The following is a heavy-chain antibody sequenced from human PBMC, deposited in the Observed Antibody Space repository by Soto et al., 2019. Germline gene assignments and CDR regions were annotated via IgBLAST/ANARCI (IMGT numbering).Heavy chain of an antibody. CDR3: ARDRYYGGADF. V-gene: IGHV4-59*01. Sequence: SETLSLTCTLSGGSIGSYYWSWIRQPPGKGLVWIGYIYYSGSTTYNPSLRSRVTISVDTSKNLFSLKLTSVTAADTAVYYCARDRYYGGADFWGQGTLVTVSS. J-gene: IGHJ4*02. CDR1: GGSIGSYY. CDR2: IYYSGST. D-gene: IGHD3-10*01.